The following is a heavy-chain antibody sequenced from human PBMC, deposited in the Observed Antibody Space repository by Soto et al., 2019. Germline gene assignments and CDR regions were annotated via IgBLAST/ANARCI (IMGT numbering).Heavy chain of an antibody. CDR1: GGSISRYY. CDR2: IYYSGST. D-gene: IGHD3-3*01. CDR3: AREFFGAGNWFVP. J-gene: IGHJ5*02. V-gene: IGHV4-59*01. Sequence: TSETLSLTCTVSGGSISRYYWSWIRQPPGKGLEWIGYIYYSGSTNYNPSLKSRVTISVDTSKNQFSLKLSSVTAADTAVYYCAREFFGAGNWFVPWGQGTLVTVSS.